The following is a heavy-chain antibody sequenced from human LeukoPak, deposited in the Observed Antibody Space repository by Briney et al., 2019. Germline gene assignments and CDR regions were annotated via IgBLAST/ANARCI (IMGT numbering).Heavy chain of an antibody. CDR1: GASISGFY. V-gene: IGHV4-59*01. J-gene: IGHJ5*02. D-gene: IGHD3-10*01. CDR2: IYYTGDT. CDR3: ARGGRGYFTESWYDP. Sequence: SETLSLTCSVSGASISGFYWTWIRQPPGKGLEWIGHIYYTGDTNYNPSLKSRVTTSIDTSNNQFSLKLNSVTAADSAVYYCARGGRGYFTESWYDPWGQGTLVTVSS.